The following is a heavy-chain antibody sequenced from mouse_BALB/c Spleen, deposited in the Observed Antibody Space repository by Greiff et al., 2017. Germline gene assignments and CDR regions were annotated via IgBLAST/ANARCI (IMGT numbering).Heavy chain of an antibody. CDR2: IWAGGST. D-gene: IGHD1-1*01. CDR3: AKVPYYGSSYDYAMDY. CDR1: GFSLTSYG. Sequence: VKLMESGPGLVAPSQSLSITCTVSGFSLTSYGVHWVRQPPGKGLEWLGVIWAGGSTNYNSALMSRLSISKDNSKSQVFLKMNSLQTDDTAMYYCAKVPYYGSSYDYAMDYWGQGTSVTVSS. V-gene: IGHV2-9*02. J-gene: IGHJ4*01.